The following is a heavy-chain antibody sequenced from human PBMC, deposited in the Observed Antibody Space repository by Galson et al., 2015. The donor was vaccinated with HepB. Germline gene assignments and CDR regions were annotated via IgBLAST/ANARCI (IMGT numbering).Heavy chain of an antibody. CDR2: INVSGGTT. D-gene: IGHD6-19*01. J-gene: IGHJ4*02. CDR1: GYTFTSYY. Sequence: SVKVSCKASGYTFTSYYMHWVRQAPGQGLEWMGIINVSGGTTSYAQKFQGRVTMTRDTSTSTVYMELSSLRSEDTAVYYCARDGRRAVAGYYFDYWGQGTLVTASS. CDR3: ARDGRRAVAGYYFDY. V-gene: IGHV1-46*03.